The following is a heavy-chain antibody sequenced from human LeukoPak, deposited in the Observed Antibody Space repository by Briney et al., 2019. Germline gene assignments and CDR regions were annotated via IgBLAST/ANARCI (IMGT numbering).Heavy chain of an antibody. Sequence: GGSLRLSCAASGFTFISYGMHWVRQAPGKGLEWVAFIRYDGSNKYYADSVKGRFTISRDNSKNTLYLQMNSLRAEDTAVYYCAKERDTAMVTIDYWGQGTLVTVSS. CDR1: GFTFISYG. CDR2: IRYDGSNK. CDR3: AKERDTAMVTIDY. J-gene: IGHJ4*02. V-gene: IGHV3-30*02. D-gene: IGHD5-18*01.